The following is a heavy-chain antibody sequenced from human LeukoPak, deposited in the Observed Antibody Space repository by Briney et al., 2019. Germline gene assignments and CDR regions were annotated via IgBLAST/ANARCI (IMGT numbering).Heavy chain of an antibody. CDR1: GGSISSSSYY. CDR2: IYYSGST. D-gene: IGHD1-26*01. CDR3: ASLVVGATVFHYYYYMDV. Sequence: PSETLSLTCTVSGGSISSSSYYWGWIRQPPGKGLESIGSIYYSGSTYYNPSLKSRVTVSVDTSKNQFSLKLSSVTAADTAVYYCASLVVGATVFHYYYYMDVWGKGTTVTISS. J-gene: IGHJ6*03. V-gene: IGHV4-39*01.